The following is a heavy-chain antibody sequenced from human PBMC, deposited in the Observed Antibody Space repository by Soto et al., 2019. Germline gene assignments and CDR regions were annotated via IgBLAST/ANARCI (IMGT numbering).Heavy chain of an antibody. D-gene: IGHD2-15*01. J-gene: IGHJ5*02. V-gene: IGHV3-30*03. CDR3: ARGKSGGYCSGGSCYSGPIWFDP. CDR2: ISYDGSNK. CDR1: GFTFSSYG. Sequence: QVQLVESGGGVVQPGRSQRLSCAASGFTFSSYGMHWVRQAPGKGLEWVTVISYDGSNKYYADSVKGRFTISRDNSKNTLYLQMNSLRADDTAVYYCARGKSGGYCSGGSCYSGPIWFDPWGQGTLVTVSS.